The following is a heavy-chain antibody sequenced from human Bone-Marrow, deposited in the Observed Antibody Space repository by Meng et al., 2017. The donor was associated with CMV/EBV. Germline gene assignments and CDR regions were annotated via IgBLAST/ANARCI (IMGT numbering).Heavy chain of an antibody. J-gene: IGHJ6*02. CDR3: ARASGMDV. Sequence: GESLKISCAASGFTFSSYAMHWVRQAPGKGLEWVAVISYDGSNKYYADSVKGRFTISRDNSKNTLYLQMNSLRAEDTAVYYCARASGMDVWGQGHTVHVAS. CDR2: ISYDGSNK. CDR1: GFTFSSYA. V-gene: IGHV3-30*04.